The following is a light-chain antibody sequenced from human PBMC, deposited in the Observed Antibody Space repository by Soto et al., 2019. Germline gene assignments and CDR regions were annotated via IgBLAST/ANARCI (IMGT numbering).Light chain of an antibody. CDR3: CSYAGGSTLGV. Sequence: QSALTQPASVSGSPGQSITISCTGTSSDVGSYNLVSWYQQHPGKAPKLMIYEGSKRPSGVSNRFSGSKSGNTASLTISGLQAEDEADYYCCSYAGGSTLGVFGTGTKLTVL. V-gene: IGLV2-23*01. J-gene: IGLJ1*01. CDR2: EGS. CDR1: SSDVGSYNL.